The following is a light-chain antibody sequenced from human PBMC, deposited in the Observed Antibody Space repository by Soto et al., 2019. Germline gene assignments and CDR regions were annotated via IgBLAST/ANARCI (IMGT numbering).Light chain of an antibody. Sequence: DIQMTQSPSTLSASVGDRVTITCRASLSISSWLAWYQQKSGEAPKLLIYEGSTLARGVPSRFSGSGSGTEFTLTISSLQPDDFATFYCQQYDTYSRTFGQGTKVEVK. CDR3: QQYDTYSRT. V-gene: IGKV1-5*03. CDR1: LSISSW. CDR2: EGS. J-gene: IGKJ1*01.